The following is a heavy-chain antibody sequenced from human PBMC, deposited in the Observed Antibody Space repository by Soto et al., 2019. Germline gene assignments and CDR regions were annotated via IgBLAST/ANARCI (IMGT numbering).Heavy chain of an antibody. Sequence: GSLRLSCAASAFTFNTYAMTWVRQAPGKGLEWVSTITSSGDKAQGYSTAYAASVKGRFTTSRDESKNSVYLQMNSLKTEDTAVYYCVRATYFSDSSGYTRCFDYWGQGTLVTVSS. CDR1: AFTFNTYA. V-gene: IGHV3-72*01. D-gene: IGHD3-22*01. CDR3: VRATYFSDSSGYTRCFDY. J-gene: IGHJ4*02. CDR2: SGDKAQGYST.